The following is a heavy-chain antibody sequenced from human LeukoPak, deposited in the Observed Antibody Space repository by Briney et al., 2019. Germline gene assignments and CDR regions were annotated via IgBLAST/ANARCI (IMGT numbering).Heavy chain of an antibody. CDR1: GFTFGTYW. CDR2: INSDGGTT. D-gene: IGHD3-22*01. Sequence: GGSLRLSCGASGFTFGTYWMHWVRQAPGKGLVWVSGINSDGGTTTYADSEKGRFTISRDNAKNTLYLQMNSLRAEDTAVYYCAVSFYYYYMDVWGKGTTVTVSS. J-gene: IGHJ6*03. CDR3: AVSFYYYYMDV. V-gene: IGHV3-74*01.